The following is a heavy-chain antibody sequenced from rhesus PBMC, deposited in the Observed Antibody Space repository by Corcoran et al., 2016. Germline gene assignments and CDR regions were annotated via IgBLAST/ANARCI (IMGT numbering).Heavy chain of an antibody. D-gene: IGHD6-31*01. CDR1: GGSLHHYW. Sequence: QVQLQESGPGLVKPSETLSLPCAVSGGSLHHYWWRWLRQPPGQGLEWIGEIDGYTGNTTHNPSLKSRVTISKDAPTNQFSLQLSSLTDADTAIYYCARSSGWAFDYWGQGVLVTVSS. CDR2: IDGYTGNT. CDR3: ARSSGWAFDY. V-gene: IGHV4-80*01. J-gene: IGHJ4*01.